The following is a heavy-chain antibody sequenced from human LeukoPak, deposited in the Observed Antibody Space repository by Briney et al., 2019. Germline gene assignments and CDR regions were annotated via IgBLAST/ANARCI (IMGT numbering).Heavy chain of an antibody. CDR2: ISYSGST. V-gene: IGHV4-59*08. Sequence: SETLSLTCTVSGGSISSYYWSWIRQPPGKGLEWIGYISYSGSTNYNPSLKSRVTISIGTSKNQFSLKLRSVTAADTAIYYCARQGYDILTGYIDAFDIWGQRTMVTVSS. CDR1: GGSISSYY. CDR3: ARQGYDILTGYIDAFDI. J-gene: IGHJ3*02. D-gene: IGHD3-9*01.